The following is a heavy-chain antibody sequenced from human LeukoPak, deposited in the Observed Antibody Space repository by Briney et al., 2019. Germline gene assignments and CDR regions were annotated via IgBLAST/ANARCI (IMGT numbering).Heavy chain of an antibody. D-gene: IGHD5-18*01. J-gene: IGHJ6*03. CDR3: ARDGYGYYYMDV. Sequence: GGSLRLSCVASGFTFSSYWMSWVRQAPGKGLEWVANIKQDGSEKYYVDSVKGRFTISRDNAKNSLYLQMNSLRAEDTAVYYCARDGYGYYYMDVWGKGTTVTVSS. V-gene: IGHV3-7*01. CDR1: GFTFSSYW. CDR2: IKQDGSEK.